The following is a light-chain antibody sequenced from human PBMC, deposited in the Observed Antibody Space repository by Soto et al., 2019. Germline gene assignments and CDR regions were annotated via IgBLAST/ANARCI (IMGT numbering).Light chain of an antibody. CDR1: QSVSSTY. CDR2: GAS. V-gene: IGKV3-20*01. Sequence: EIVLTQSPGTLSLSPGERATLSCRASQSVSSTYLAWYQQKPGQAPRLLIYGASSRDTGIPDRFSGSGSGTYFTFTISSMEPEDFAVYYCQKYGSSPLTFGGGTKVEIK. J-gene: IGKJ4*01. CDR3: QKYGSSPLT.